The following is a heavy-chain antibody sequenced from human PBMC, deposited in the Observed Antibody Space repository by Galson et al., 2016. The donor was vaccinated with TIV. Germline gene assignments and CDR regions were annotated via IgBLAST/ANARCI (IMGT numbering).Heavy chain of an antibody. CDR2: IYWDDDK. V-gene: IGHV2-5*02. CDR1: GFSLSTSGAG. Sequence: PALVKPTQTLTLTCTFSGFSLSTSGAGVGWIRQPPGKALEWLAVIYWDDDKSYSPSLKSRLTIPKDTSKNQVVLTMTKMDPVDSATYYCAHKVWGSAHRFDPWGQGTLVTVSS. CDR3: AHKVWGSAHRFDP. D-gene: IGHD7-27*01. J-gene: IGHJ5*02.